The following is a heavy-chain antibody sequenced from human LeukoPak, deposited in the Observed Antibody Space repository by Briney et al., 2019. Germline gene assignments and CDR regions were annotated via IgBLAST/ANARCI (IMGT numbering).Heavy chain of an antibody. CDR1: GFTFSKYD. J-gene: IGHJ2*01. V-gene: IGHV3-13*01. CDR3: ARDRATAAAFGANWYYDI. CDR2: ICTAADT. D-gene: IGHD6-13*01. Sequence: GGSLRLSCAASGFTFSKYDMHWVRQATGKGLEWVSTICTAADTFYPDSVKGRFTISRENAKNSLYLQMNSLEVGDTAVYYCARDRATAAAFGANWYYDIWGRGTLVAVSS.